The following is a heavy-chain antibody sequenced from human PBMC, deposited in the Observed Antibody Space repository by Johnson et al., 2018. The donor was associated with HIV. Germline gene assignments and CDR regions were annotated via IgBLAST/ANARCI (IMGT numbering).Heavy chain of an antibody. D-gene: IGHD3-22*01. V-gene: IGHV3-30*18. J-gene: IGHJ3*02. CDR1: GFTFSSYG. Sequence: QVQLVESGGGVVQPGRSLRLSCAASGFTFSSYGMHWVRQAPGKGLEWVAVISYDGSNKYYADSVKGRFTISRDNANNSLYLQMNSLRAEDTALYYCAKYYYDSSGRYMTYAFDMWGQGTMVIVSS. CDR3: AKYYYDSSGRYMTYAFDM. CDR2: ISYDGSNK.